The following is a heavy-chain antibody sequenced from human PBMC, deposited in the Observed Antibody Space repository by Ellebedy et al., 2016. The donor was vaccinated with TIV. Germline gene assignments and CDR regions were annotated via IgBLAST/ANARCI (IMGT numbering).Heavy chain of an antibody. Sequence: GGSLRLXXLPSGFTFDTHVMSWVRQAPGKGLDWVSAIGPGGYDTYYADSVRGRFTISRDNSKNTLYLQMNSLKAADTAVYYCARESPDGVANNWGRGALVTVSS. D-gene: IGHD5-24*01. J-gene: IGHJ4*02. CDR2: IGPGGYDT. CDR1: GFTFDTHV. V-gene: IGHV3-23*01. CDR3: ARESPDGVANN.